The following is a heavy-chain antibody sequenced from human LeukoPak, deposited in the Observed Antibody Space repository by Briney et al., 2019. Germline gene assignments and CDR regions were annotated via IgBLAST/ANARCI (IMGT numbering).Heavy chain of an antibody. Sequence: PGGSLRLSCAASGFTFSSYWMSWVRQAPGKGLEWVSSISSSSSYIYYADSVKGRFTISRDNAKNSLYLQMNSLRAEDTAVYYCARDLIAARSNWFDPWGQGTLATVSS. J-gene: IGHJ5*02. V-gene: IGHV3-21*01. CDR2: ISSSSSYI. D-gene: IGHD6-6*01. CDR1: GFTFSSYW. CDR3: ARDLIAARSNWFDP.